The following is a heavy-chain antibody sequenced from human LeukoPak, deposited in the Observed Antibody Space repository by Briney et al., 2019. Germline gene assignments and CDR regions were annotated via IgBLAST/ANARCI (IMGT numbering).Heavy chain of an antibody. CDR1: GGSFSGYY. CDR3: ARHGGCSGGSCYRKFDP. D-gene: IGHD2-15*01. CDR2: IYYSGST. J-gene: IGHJ5*02. Sequence: SETLSLTCAVYGGSFSGYYWGLIRQPPGKGLEWIGSIYYSGSTYYNPSLKSQVTISVDTSKNLFSLKLSSVTAADTAVYYCARHGGCSGGSCYRKFDPWGQGALVTVSS. V-gene: IGHV4-39*01.